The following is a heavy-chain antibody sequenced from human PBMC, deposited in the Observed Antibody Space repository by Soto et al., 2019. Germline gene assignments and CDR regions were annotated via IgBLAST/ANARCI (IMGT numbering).Heavy chain of an antibody. D-gene: IGHD6-19*01. CDR1: GFTFSSYA. CDR3: AKDFPGYSSGWPNWFDP. J-gene: IGHJ5*02. CDR2: ISGSGGST. V-gene: IGHV3-23*01. Sequence: GGSLTLSCAASGFTFSSYAMSWVRQAPGKGLEWVSAISGSGGSTYYADSVKGRFTISRDNSKNTLYLQMNSLRAEDTAVYYCAKDFPGYSSGWPNWFDPWGQGTLVTVSS.